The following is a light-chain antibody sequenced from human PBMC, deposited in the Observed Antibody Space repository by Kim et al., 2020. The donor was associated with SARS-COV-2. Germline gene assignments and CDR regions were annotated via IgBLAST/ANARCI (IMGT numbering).Light chain of an antibody. CDR1: QSLLHSNGYNY. V-gene: IGKV2-28*01. Sequence: EPASISCRSSQSLLHSNGYNYLDWYLQKPGQSPQLLIYLGSNRASGVPDRFSGSGSGTDLTLKISRVEAEDVGVYYCMQALQTEYTFGQGTKLEI. J-gene: IGKJ2*01. CDR2: LGS. CDR3: MQALQTEYT.